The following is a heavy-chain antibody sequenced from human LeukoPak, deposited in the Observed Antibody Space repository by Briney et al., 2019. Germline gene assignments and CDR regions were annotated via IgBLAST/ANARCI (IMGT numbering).Heavy chain of an antibody. CDR1: GYSISSDYY. CDR2: IHHSGST. CDR3: ARDRVGATYAFDI. Sequence: SETLSLTCAVSGYSISSDYYWGCLQPPPGRGLELIVSIHHSGSTYFNPSLKSRVTISVDTSKNQFSLKLTSVSAADTAVYYCARDRVGATYAFDIWGQGTMVTVSS. V-gene: IGHV4-38-2*02. D-gene: IGHD1-26*01. J-gene: IGHJ3*02.